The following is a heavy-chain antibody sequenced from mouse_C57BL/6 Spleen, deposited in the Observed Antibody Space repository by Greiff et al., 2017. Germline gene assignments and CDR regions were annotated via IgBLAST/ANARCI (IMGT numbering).Heavy chain of an antibody. CDR3: ARKGIYYGNYYYAMDY. J-gene: IGHJ4*01. D-gene: IGHD2-1*01. V-gene: IGHV1-53*01. CDR2: INPSNGGT. CDR1: GYTFTSYW. Sequence: VQLQQPGTELVKPGASVKLSCKASGYTFTSYWMHWVKQRPGQGLEWIGNINPSNGGTNYNEKFKSKATLTVDKSSCTAYMQLSSLTSEDAAVYYCARKGIYYGNYYYAMDYWGQGTSVTVSS.